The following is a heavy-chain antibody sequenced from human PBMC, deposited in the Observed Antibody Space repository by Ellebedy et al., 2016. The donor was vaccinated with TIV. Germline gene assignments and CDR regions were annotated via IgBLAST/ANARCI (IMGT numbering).Heavy chain of an antibody. CDR1: GFTFSSYG. Sequence: PGGSLRLSCAASGFTFSSYGMHWVRQAPGKGLEWVAVISYDGSNKYYADSVKGRFTISRDNSKNTLYLQMNSLRAEETAVYYCARDYDYWGQGTLVTVSS. CDR3: ARDYDY. CDR2: ISYDGSNK. J-gene: IGHJ4*02. V-gene: IGHV3-30*03.